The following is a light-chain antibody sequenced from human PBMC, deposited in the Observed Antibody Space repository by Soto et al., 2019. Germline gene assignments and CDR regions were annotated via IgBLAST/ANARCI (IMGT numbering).Light chain of an antibody. V-gene: IGKV3-11*01. CDR1: QRVSSY. CDR2: DAS. Sequence: EIGLTQSPATLSLSPGERATLSCRASQRVSSYLSWYQQKPGQAPRLLIYDASNRATGIPARFSGSVSGTDFTLTISSLEPEDFAVYYCQQRTNWRSTFDGGTKVAIK. CDR3: QQRTNWRST. J-gene: IGKJ4*01.